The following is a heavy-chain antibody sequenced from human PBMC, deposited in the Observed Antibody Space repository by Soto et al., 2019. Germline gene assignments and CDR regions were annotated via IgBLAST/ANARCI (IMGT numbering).Heavy chain of an antibody. CDR2: INPNSGGT. Sequence: ASVKVSCKTSGYSFAAHYLHWVRQAPGQGLDGMGWINPNSGGTIYAQKFQGRVTMTSDTSISTAYMLLTSLRSDDTAVYYCARDSHYDILTGYSRNAFDMWGRGTVVTVSS. V-gene: IGHV1-2*02. CDR3: ARDSHYDILTGYSRNAFDM. J-gene: IGHJ3*02. D-gene: IGHD3-9*01. CDR1: GYSFAAHY.